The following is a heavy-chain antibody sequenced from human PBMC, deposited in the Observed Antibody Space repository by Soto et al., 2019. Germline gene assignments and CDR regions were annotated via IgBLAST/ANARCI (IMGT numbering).Heavy chain of an antibody. Sequence: GVPLRVCCTASGVTFTYSSFHWVRQAPGKGLEWVAVISENGDRQYSTESVRGRFLISRDSSKNTVYLQMNSLRPEDTGVYFCARRLATTVSALGYWGQGALVTGSS. D-gene: IGHD4-17*01. CDR3: ARRLATTVSALGY. V-gene: IGHV3-30-3*01. CDR2: ISENGDRQ. J-gene: IGHJ4*02. CDR1: GVTFTYSS.